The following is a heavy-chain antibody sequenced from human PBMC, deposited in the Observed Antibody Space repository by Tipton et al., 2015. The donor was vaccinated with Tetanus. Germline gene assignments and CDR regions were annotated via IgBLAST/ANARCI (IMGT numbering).Heavy chain of an antibody. CDR2: VFHSGTT. CDR1: GVSISSNSYY. CDR3: ARWIAVTGTDFDF. D-gene: IGHD6-19*01. V-gene: IGHV4-39*01. Sequence: LRLSCTVSGVSISSNSYYWGWIRQPPGKGLEWIGTVFHSGTTYYNPSLKSRVTISVDTSKNRFSLKLTSVTAADTAVYYCARWIAVTGTDFDFWGQGTLVTVSS. J-gene: IGHJ4*02.